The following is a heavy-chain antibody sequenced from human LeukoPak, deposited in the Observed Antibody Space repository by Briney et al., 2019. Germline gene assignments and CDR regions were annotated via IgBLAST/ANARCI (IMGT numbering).Heavy chain of an antibody. CDR2: INSDGSST. V-gene: IGHV3-74*01. CDR1: GFTFSSYW. D-gene: IGHD4-17*01. J-gene: IGHJ4*02. Sequence: GGSLRLSCAASGFTFSSYWMHWVRQAPGKGLVWVTRINSDGSSTNYADSVKGRFTISRDRSKNTLYLQMNSLRVEDTAVYYCARAPMTTEDYWGQGTLVTVSS. CDR3: ARAPMTTEDY.